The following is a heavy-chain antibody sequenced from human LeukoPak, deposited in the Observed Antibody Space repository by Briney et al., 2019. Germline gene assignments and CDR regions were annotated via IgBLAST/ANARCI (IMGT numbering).Heavy chain of an antibody. V-gene: IGHV4-39*01. CDR1: GGSISSSNYY. D-gene: IGHD2-8*01. Sequence: SETLSLTCTVSGGSISSSNYYWVWIRQPPGKGLEWIGCIYYSGSTYYNPSLKSRVTISVDTSKNQLTLKLSSVTAADTAVYYCARLFRGGVEIWGQGTLVTVSS. J-gene: IGHJ4*02. CDR3: ARLFRGGVEI. CDR2: IYYSGST.